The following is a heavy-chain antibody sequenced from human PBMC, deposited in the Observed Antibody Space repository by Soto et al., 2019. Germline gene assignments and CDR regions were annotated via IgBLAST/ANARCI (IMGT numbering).Heavy chain of an antibody. J-gene: IGHJ6*02. D-gene: IGHD6-13*01. CDR1: GFTFSIYA. V-gene: IGHV3-23*01. CDR2: ISGSGGST. Sequence: AGGSLRLSCAASGFTFSIYAMSWVRHAPGKGLEWVSAISGSGGSTYYADSVKGRFTISRDNSKNTLYLQMNSLRAEDTAVYYCAKYPSWRIAGIVYYYYGMDVWGQGTTVTVSS. CDR3: AKYPSWRIAGIVYYYYGMDV.